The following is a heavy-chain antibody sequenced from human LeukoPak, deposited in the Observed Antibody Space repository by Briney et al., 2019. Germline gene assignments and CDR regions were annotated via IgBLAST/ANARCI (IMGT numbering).Heavy chain of an antibody. CDR2: ISYDGSNK. V-gene: IGHV3-30*18. CDR3: AKDPAVVWFGSHPDY. D-gene: IGHD3-10*01. Sequence: PGGSLRLSCAAPGFTFSSYGMHWVRQAPGKGLEWVAVISYDGSNKCYADSVKGRFTISRDNSKNTLYLQMNSLGAEDTAVYYCAKDPAVVWFGSHPDYWGQGTLVTVSS. J-gene: IGHJ4*02. CDR1: GFTFSSYG.